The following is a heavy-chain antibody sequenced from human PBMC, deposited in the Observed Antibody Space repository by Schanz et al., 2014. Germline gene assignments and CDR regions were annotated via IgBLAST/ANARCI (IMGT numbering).Heavy chain of an antibody. D-gene: IGHD3-22*01. CDR2: ISSDSSYA. CDR3: AEDSTHNSVILVPTAIDD. CDR1: GFTVSSND. V-gene: IGHV3-11*06. Sequence: QVQLVESGGGVVQPGGSLRLSCAVSGFTVSSNDMSWVRQAPGKGLEWVSDISSDSSYANYADSVKGRFTISRDNSKNTLYLHMNTLSTVDTAVYYCAEDSTHNSVILVPTAIDDWGQGTLVTVSS. J-gene: IGHJ4*02.